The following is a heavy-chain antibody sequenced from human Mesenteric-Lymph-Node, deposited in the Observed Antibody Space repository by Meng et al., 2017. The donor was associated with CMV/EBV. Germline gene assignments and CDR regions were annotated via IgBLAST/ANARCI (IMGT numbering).Heavy chain of an antibody. CDR1: GGSVSSGYYY. D-gene: IGHD1-26*01. CDR3: ARAMYSGSLGSDY. CDR2: IYYSGST. Sequence: SETLSLTCTVSGGSVSSGYYYWSWIRQPPGKGLEWIGYIYYSGSTNYNPSLKSRVTISVDTSKNQFSLKLSSVTAADTAVYYCARAMYSGSLGSDYWGQGTLVTVSS. V-gene: IGHV4-61*01. J-gene: IGHJ4*02.